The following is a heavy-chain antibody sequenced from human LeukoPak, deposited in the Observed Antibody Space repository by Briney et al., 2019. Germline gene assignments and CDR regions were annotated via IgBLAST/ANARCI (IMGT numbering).Heavy chain of an antibody. CDR2: IRYDGSNK. V-gene: IGHV3-30*02. J-gene: IGHJ4*02. CDR3: AKDYYTFYDILTGYCPFDY. CDR1: GFTFSSYG. Sequence: GGSLRLSCAASGFTFSSYGMHWVRQAPGKGLEWVALIRYDGSNKYYADSVKGRFTISRDNSKNTLYLQMNSLRAEDTAVYYCAKDYYTFYDILTGYCPFDYWGQGTLVTVSS. D-gene: IGHD3-9*01.